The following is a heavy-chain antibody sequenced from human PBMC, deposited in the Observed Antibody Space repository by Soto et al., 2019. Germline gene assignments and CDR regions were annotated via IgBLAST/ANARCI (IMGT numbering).Heavy chain of an antibody. J-gene: IGHJ3*02. CDR2: ISSSGSTI. V-gene: IGHV3-48*03. CDR3: ARDDDSSFRSRAFDN. D-gene: IGHD3-22*01. Sequence: EVQLVESGGGLVQPGGSLRLSCATSGFTFRSYEMSWVRQAPGKGLEWVSYISSSGSTIYYADSVKGRFTISRDNAKNSLYLQMYGLRAEDTAVYYCARDDDSSFRSRAFDNWGQGTMVTVSS. CDR1: GFTFRSYE.